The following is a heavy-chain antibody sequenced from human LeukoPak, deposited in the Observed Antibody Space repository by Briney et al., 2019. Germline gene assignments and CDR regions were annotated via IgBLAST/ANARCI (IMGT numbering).Heavy chain of an antibody. CDR1: GYTFTGYY. CDR3: ATLFRADSMSAFDI. Sequence: GASVKVSCKASGYTFTGYYLHWVRQAPGRGLEWMGWINPKSGGTDSAQKFQGRVTMTRDTSISTAYMDLSGLRFDDTAVYYCATLFRADSMSAFDIWGQGTMVTVSS. V-gene: IGHV1-2*02. CDR2: INPKSGGT. D-gene: IGHD2-21*01. J-gene: IGHJ3*02.